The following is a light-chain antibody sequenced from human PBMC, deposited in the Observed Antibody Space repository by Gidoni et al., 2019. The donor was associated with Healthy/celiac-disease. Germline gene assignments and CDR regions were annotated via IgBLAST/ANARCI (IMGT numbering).Light chain of an antibody. V-gene: IGLV3-21*04. CDR2: DDS. CDR1: NIGSKS. J-gene: IGLJ2*01. CDR3: QVWDSSSDHPV. Sequence: YVLTRPPSVPVAPGKTARITCGGNNIGSKSVHWYQQKPGQAPVLVIYDDSDRPSGIPERFSGSNSGNTATLTISRVEAGDEADYYCQVWDSSSDHPVFGGGTKLTVL.